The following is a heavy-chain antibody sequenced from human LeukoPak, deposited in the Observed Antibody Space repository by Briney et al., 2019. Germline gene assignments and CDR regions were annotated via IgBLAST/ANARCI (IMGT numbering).Heavy chain of an antibody. CDR2: IYYSGST. D-gene: IGHD6-13*01. CDR1: GGSISSGDYY. J-gene: IGHJ4*02. CDR3: ARAAAAILVTY. V-gene: IGHV4-30-4*01. Sequence: SETLSLTCTVSGGSISSGDYYWSWIRQPPGKGLEWIGYIYYSGSTYYNPSLKSRVTISVDTSKNQFSLKLSSVTAADTAVYYCARAAAAILVTYWGQGTLVTVSS.